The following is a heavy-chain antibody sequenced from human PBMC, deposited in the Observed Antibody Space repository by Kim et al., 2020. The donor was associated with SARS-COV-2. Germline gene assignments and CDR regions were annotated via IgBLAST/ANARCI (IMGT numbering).Heavy chain of an antibody. CDR1: GYTLTELS. V-gene: IGHV1-24*01. Sequence: ASVKVSCKVSGYTLTELSMHWVRQAPGKGLEWMGGFDPEDGETIYAQKFQGRVTMTEDTSTDTAYMELSSLRSEDTAVYYCATDTGARNRYSRTYGWFDPWGQGTLVTVSS. J-gene: IGHJ5*02. CDR3: ATDTGARNRYSRTYGWFDP. CDR2: FDPEDGET. D-gene: IGHD6-13*01.